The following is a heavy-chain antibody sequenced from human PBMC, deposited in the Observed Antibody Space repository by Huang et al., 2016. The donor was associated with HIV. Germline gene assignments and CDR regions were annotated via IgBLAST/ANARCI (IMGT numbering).Heavy chain of an antibody. CDR1: GYSFNTLW. D-gene: IGHD6-13*01. V-gene: IGHV5-51*01. Sequence: EVQLVQSGAEVKKPGESLKISRQGSGYSFNTLWIAWVRQMPGKGPEWMGINYPCNSDTTYSPAFQGPVTISADSSIDTAYVQWRSLKAADTAMYYCARKFSSTWYRAFDLWGQGTMVTVSS. CDR3: ARKFSSTWYRAFDL. CDR2: NYPCNSDT. J-gene: IGHJ3*01.